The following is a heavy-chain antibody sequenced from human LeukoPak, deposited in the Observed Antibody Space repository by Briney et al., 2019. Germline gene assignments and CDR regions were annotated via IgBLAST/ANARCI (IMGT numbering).Heavy chain of an antibody. CDR3: ARRPPYYSLEHYGMDV. V-gene: IGHV4-34*01. J-gene: IGHJ6*04. CDR2: INHSGST. D-gene: IGHD3-16*01. CDR1: GGSFSGYY. Sequence: SETLSLTCAVYGGSFSGYYWSWIRQPPGKGLEWIGEINHSGSTNYNPSLKSRVTISVDTSKNQFSLKLSSVTAADTAVYYCARRPPYYSLEHYGMDVWGKGTTVTVSS.